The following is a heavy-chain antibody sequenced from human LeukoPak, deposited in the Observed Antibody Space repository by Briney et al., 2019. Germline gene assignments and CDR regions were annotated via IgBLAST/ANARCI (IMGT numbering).Heavy chain of an antibody. CDR3: ARDDILTGYSYGMDV. CDR2: IYYSGST. Sequence: PSETLSLTCTVSGGSLSSYYWSWIRQPPGRGLEGIGYIYYSGSTNYNPSLKSRGTISVDPSKYQFSLKLSSVSAADTAVYYGARDDILTGYSYGMDVWGQGTTVTVSS. CDR1: GGSLSSYY. D-gene: IGHD3-9*01. V-gene: IGHV4-59*01. J-gene: IGHJ6*02.